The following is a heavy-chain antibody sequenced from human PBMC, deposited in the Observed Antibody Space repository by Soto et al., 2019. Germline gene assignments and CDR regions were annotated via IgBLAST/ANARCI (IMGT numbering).Heavy chain of an antibody. CDR2: IYYSGST. CDR1: GASISSSSYY. CDR3: ARLNAGTTYYYYGMDV. Sequence: PSETLSLTCTVSGASISSSSYYWGWIRQPPGKGLEWIGSIYYSGSTYHNPSLKSRVTISVDTSKNQFSLKLSSVTAADTALYYCARLNAGTTYYYYGMDVWGQGTTVT. D-gene: IGHD1-7*01. J-gene: IGHJ6*02. V-gene: IGHV4-39*01.